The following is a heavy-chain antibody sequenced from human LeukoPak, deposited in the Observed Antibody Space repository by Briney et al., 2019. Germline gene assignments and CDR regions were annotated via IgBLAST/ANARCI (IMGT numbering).Heavy chain of an antibody. D-gene: IGHD1-1*01. Sequence: GGSLRLSCAGSGFTVISNYVNWVRQPPGKGLEWVSIMYAGGTTVLTDSVRGRFTIFRDDSKNTLYLQMNSLRAEDTAVYYCARYDNILGYMDVWGTGTTVTVSS. CDR2: MYAGGTT. V-gene: IGHV3-66*02. CDR3: ARYDNILGYMDV. J-gene: IGHJ6*03. CDR1: GFTVISNY.